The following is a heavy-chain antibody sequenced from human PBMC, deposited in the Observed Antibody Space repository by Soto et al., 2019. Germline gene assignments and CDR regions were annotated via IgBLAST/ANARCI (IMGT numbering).Heavy chain of an antibody. CDR3: VRDGTKTSRGWFGP. CDR2: IYATGTT. CDR1: GASISGFY. Sequence: SSETLSLTCTVSGASISGFYWSWIRKSAGKGLEWIGRIYATGTTDYNPSLKSRVMMSVDTSKKQFSLKLRSVTAADTAVYYCVRDGTKTSRGWFGPWGQGSAVTGS. D-gene: IGHD1-1*01. V-gene: IGHV4-4*07. J-gene: IGHJ5*02.